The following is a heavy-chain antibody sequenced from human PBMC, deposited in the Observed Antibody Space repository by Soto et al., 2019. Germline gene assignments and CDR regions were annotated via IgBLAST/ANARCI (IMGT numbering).Heavy chain of an antibody. CDR2: MNPNSGNT. CDR1: GYTFTNYD. J-gene: IGHJ6*02. D-gene: IGHD3-16*02. V-gene: IGHV1-8*01. Sequence: GASVKVSCKASGYTFTNYDINWVRQATGQGLEWMGWMNPNSGNTGYAQKFQGRVTMTRNTSISTAYMELSSLRSEDTAVYYCARAFSLGYYYYGMDVWGQGTTVTVSS. CDR3: ARAFSLGYYYYGMDV.